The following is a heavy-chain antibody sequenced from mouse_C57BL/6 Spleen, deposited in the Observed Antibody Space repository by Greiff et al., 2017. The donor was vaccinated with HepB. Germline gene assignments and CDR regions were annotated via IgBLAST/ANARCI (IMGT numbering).Heavy chain of an antibody. Sequence: QVQLQQPGAELVMPGASVKLSCKASGYTFTSYWMHWVKQRPGQGLEWIGEIDPSDSYTNYNQKFKGKSTLTVDKSSSTAYMHLSSLTSEDSAVYYCASFFYGSSPDYWGQGTTLTVST. CDR2: IDPSDSYT. J-gene: IGHJ2*01. D-gene: IGHD1-1*01. V-gene: IGHV1-69*01. CDR1: GYTFTSYW. CDR3: ASFFYGSSPDY.